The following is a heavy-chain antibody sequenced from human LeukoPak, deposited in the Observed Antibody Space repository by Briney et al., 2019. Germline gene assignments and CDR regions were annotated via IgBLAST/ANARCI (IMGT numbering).Heavy chain of an antibody. V-gene: IGHV1-2*02. CDR2: INPNSGGT. Sequence: GASVKVSCKASGYTFTGYYMHWVRQAPGQGLEWMGWINPNSGGTNYAQKIQGRVTMTRDTSISTAYMELSRLRSDDTAVYYCARAPRYCSGGSCYYYYYYMDVWGKGTTVTVSS. CDR1: GYTFTGYY. D-gene: IGHD2-15*01. CDR3: ARAPRYCSGGSCYYYYYYMDV. J-gene: IGHJ6*03.